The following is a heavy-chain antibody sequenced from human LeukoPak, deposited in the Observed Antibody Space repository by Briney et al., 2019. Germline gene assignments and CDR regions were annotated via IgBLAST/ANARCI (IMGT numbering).Heavy chain of an antibody. CDR1: GFTFSSYA. CDR3: ATSDYGDYFDAFDI. V-gene: IGHV3-30-3*01. CDR2: ISYDGSNK. D-gene: IGHD4-17*01. J-gene: IGHJ3*02. Sequence: GRSLRLSCAASGFTFSSYAMHWVRQAPGKGLEWVAVISYDGSNKYYADSVKGRFTISRDNSKNTLYLQMNSLRAEDTAVYYCATSDYGDYFDAFDIWGQGTMVTVSS.